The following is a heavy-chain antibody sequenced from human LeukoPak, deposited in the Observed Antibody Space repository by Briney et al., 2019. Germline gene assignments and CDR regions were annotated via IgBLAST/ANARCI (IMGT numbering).Heavy chain of an antibody. CDR1: GYTFTSYD. D-gene: IGHD2-2*01. J-gene: IGHJ6*02. V-gene: IGHV1-8*01. CDR2: MNPNSGNT. CDR3: ARVPSSTRYYGMDV. Sequence: ASVKVSCKASGYTFTSYDINWVRQATGQGLEWMGWMNPNSGNTGYAQKFQGRVTMTRNTSISTAYMELSSLRSENTAVYYCARVPSSTRYYGMDVWGQGTTVTVSS.